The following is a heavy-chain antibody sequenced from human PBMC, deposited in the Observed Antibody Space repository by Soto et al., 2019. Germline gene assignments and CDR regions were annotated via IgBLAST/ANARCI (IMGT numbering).Heavy chain of an antibody. D-gene: IGHD2-21*02. V-gene: IGHV4-39*01. CDR3: ARHPSDFWFDP. J-gene: IGHJ5*02. Sequence: QLQLQESGPGLVKPSETLSLTCSVSGGSISSSSYFWGWIRQPPGRGLEWIGGIYYSGSTYYNPPRKSRDPVSVDASTNQFSLKLSSVTAADPAVYYCARHPSDFWFDPWGQGTLVTVSS. CDR1: GGSISSSSYF. CDR2: IYYSGST.